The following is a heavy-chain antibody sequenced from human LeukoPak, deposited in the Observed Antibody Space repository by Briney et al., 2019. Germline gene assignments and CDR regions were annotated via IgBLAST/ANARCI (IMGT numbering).Heavy chain of an antibody. V-gene: IGHV4-38-2*02. CDR3: ARGDSGWYLGLGFDY. CDR2: IYSSGST. CDR1: GYSISSGFY. Sequence: PSETLSLTCTVSGYSISSGFYWGWIRQPPGKGLEWIGSIYSSGSTFYNPSLKSRVTISVDTSKSQVSLKLRSVTAADTAVYYCARGDSGWYLGLGFDYWGQGTLVTVSS. J-gene: IGHJ4*02. D-gene: IGHD6-19*01.